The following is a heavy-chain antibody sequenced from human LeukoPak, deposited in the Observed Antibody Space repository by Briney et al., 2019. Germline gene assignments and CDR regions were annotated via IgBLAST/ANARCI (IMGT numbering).Heavy chain of an antibody. CDR3: AGGLTSRDGYTVDY. J-gene: IGHJ4*02. V-gene: IGHV4-59*01. Sequence: PSETLSLTCTVSGGSLSSYYWSWIRQPPGKGLEWIGYIYYSGSTNYIPSLKSRVTISVDTSKNQFSLKLSSVTAADTAVYYCAGGLTSRDGYTVDYWGQGTLVTVSS. D-gene: IGHD5-12*01. CDR1: GGSLSSYY. CDR2: IYYSGST.